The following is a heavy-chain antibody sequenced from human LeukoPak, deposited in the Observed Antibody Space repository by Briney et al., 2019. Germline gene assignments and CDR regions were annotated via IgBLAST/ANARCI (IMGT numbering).Heavy chain of an antibody. V-gene: IGHV3-21*01. CDR3: ASSHGATRDY. CDR1: GFTFSSYE. Sequence: KTGGSLRLSCAASGFTFSSYEMNWVRQAPGKGLEWVSSISSSSSYIYYADSVKGRFTISRDNAKNSLYLQMNSLRAEDTAVYYCASSHGATRDYWGQGTLVTVSS. J-gene: IGHJ4*02. D-gene: IGHD5-12*01. CDR2: ISSSSSYI.